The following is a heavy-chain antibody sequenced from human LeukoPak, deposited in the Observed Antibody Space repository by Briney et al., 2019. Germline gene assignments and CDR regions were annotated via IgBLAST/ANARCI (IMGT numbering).Heavy chain of an antibody. V-gene: IGHV4-59*01. D-gene: IGHD4-17*01. Sequence: PSETLSLTCTVSGGSISSYYWSWIRQPPGKGLEWIGYIYYSGSTNYNPSLKSRVTISVDTSKNQFSLKLSSVTAADTAVHYCARLQDGDYRRLGVNWFDPWGQGTLVTVSS. CDR1: GGSISSYY. CDR2: IYYSGST. J-gene: IGHJ5*02. CDR3: ARLQDGDYRRLGVNWFDP.